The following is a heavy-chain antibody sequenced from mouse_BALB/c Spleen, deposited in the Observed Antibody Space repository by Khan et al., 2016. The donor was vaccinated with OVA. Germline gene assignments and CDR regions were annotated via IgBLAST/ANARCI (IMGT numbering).Heavy chain of an antibody. CDR2: ISPENGDT. CDR1: GFNITDAS. V-gene: IGHV14-3*02. J-gene: IGHJ4*01. D-gene: IGHD1-1*01. CDR3: GYSVRRDALDY. Sequence: VQLQQSGAELMKPGASVKLSCTVSGFNITDASMHWVKQRPEQGLEWIGRISPENGDTKYDQKFKGKATLTADPSSTTASLQLSSQTSEVTAVHDCGYSVRRDALDYWGQGTAVTVSS.